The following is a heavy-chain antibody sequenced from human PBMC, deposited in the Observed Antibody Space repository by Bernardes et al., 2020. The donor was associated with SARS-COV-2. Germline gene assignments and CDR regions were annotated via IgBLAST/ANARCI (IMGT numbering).Heavy chain of an antibody. D-gene: IGHD5-12*01. J-gene: IGHJ4*02. CDR2: ISYDGNNK. CDR3: ARLLALNFDY. V-gene: IGHV3-30-3*01. Sequence: GGSLRLSCAASGFTFSDYTMHWVRQAPGKGLEWVAVISYDGNNKYYADSVKGRFTISRDNSKNTLFLHMNSLRADDTAVYYCARLLALNFDYWGQGTLVTVSS. CDR1: GFTFSDYT.